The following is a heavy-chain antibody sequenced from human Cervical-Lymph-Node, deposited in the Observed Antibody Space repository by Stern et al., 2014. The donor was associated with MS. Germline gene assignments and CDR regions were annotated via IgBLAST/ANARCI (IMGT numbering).Heavy chain of an antibody. V-gene: IGHV1-69*14. CDR1: GG. CDR3: ARGTGDNWFDP. D-gene: IGHD3-10*01. Sequence: QDKLVQSGADVKKPGSAVRVSCKASGGVSWLRQAPRQGLEYMGGIVRRVGTAHYAGRFQGRVSITADTSRNTTYMERRSLRSDDTAVYYCARGTGDNWFDPWGQGTLVSVSS. CDR2: IVRRVGTA. J-gene: IGHJ5*02.